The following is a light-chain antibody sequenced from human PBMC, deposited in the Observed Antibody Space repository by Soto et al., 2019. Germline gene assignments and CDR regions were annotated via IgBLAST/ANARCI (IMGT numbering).Light chain of an antibody. V-gene: IGLV2-23*02. CDR2: EVT. CDR3: CSYAGNSEV. J-gene: IGLJ1*01. CDR1: SGDVGGYNL. Sequence: QSALTQPASVSGSPGQSITIPCTGTSGDVGGYNLVSWYQQHPGKAPKLMIYEVTERPSGVSNRFSGSKSGNTASLTISGRQPDDEADYYCCSYAGNSEVFGTGTKVTVL.